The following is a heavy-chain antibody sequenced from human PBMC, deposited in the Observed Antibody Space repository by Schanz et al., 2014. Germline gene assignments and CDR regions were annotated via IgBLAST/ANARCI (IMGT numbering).Heavy chain of an antibody. Sequence: VQLVESGGGVVQPGRSLRLSCAASGFTFSNHGMHWVRQAPGKGLEWVSYISGSSSTKYYADSVKGRFTISRDNAKNSLFLQMNSLRAEDTAVYYCAKDVRPVANTVHFYYMDVWGQGTTVTVSS. V-gene: IGHV3-48*04. CDR3: AKDVRPVANTVHFYYMDV. CDR1: GFTFSNHG. CDR2: ISGSSSTK. J-gene: IGHJ6*02. D-gene: IGHD6-19*01.